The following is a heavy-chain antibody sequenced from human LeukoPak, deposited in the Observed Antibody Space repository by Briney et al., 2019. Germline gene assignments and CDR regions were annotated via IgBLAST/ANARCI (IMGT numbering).Heavy chain of an antibody. Sequence: GGSLRLSCAASGFTFISCAMSWVRQPPGKGLEWVSVISGGGGGTNYADSVKGRFTISRDNPKNTLYLEMNHLRVEDTAVYYCAKDRWEQWLGVSYYDYGMDVWGKGTTVTVSS. D-gene: IGHD6-19*01. CDR3: AKDRWEQWLGVSYYDYGMDV. J-gene: IGHJ6*04. V-gene: IGHV3-23*01. CDR1: GFTFISCA. CDR2: ISGGGGGT.